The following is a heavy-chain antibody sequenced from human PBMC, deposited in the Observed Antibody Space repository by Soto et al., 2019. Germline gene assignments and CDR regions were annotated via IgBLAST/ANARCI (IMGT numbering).Heavy chain of an antibody. V-gene: IGHV4-38-2*01. J-gene: IGHJ5*02. CDR3: ARLCSITSCLLSRIDP. Sequence: SSETLSLTCAVSGYSISSCYYWGWIRQPPGKGLEWIGSIYHSGSTYYNPSLKSRVTISVDTSKNQFSLKLSSVTAADTAVYYCARLCSITSCLLSRIDPWGQGTLVTVSS. CDR1: GYSISSCYY. D-gene: IGHD2-2*01. CDR2: IYHSGST.